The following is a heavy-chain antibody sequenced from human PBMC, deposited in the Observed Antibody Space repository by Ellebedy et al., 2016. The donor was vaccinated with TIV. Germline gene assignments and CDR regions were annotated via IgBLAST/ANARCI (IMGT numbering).Heavy chain of an antibody. CDR2: IDPSVGTT. CDR3: ATYGSGTYASFDY. Sequence: ASVKVSCKASGYRFTKFYMHWMRQAAGQGPEWMGVIDPSVGTTTYAQKFQERVAMTRDMSTSTVHMELSSLRSEDTAIYYCATYGSGTYASFDYWGQGTLVTVSS. J-gene: IGHJ4*02. V-gene: IGHV1-46*01. CDR1: GYRFTKFY. D-gene: IGHD3-10*01.